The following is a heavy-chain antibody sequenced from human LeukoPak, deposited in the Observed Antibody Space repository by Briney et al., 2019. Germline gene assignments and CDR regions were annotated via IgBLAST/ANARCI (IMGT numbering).Heavy chain of an antibody. J-gene: IGHJ6*02. CDR3: ARDKHGDDSSGYYPYGMDV. D-gene: IGHD3-22*01. Sequence: GWSLRLSCSASVFTFSSYEMNWVRQAPGKGLEWVSYISSSGSTIYYADSVKGGFTISRDNAKNSLYLQMNTLTAEDTALYYRARDKHGDDSSGYYPYGMDVWGQGTTVTVSS. CDR1: VFTFSSYE. CDR2: ISSSGSTI. V-gene: IGHV3-48*03.